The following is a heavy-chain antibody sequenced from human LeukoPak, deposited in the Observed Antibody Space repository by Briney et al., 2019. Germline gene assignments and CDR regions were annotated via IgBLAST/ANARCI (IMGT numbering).Heavy chain of an antibody. D-gene: IGHD3-10*01. Sequence: GGSLRLSCAASGFTFDDYAMHWVRQAPGKGLEWVSGISWNSGSIGYGDSVKGRFTISRDNAKNSLYLQMNSLRAEDMALYYCAKGSAGDYYGSGSSFDYWGQGTLVTVSS. CDR3: AKGSAGDYYGSGSSFDY. CDR2: ISWNSGSI. CDR1: GFTFDDYA. J-gene: IGHJ4*02. V-gene: IGHV3-9*03.